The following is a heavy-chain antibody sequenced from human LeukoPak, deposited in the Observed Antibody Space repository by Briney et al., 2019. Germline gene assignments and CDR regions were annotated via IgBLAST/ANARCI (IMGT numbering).Heavy chain of an antibody. V-gene: IGHV4-61*01. J-gene: IGHJ4*02. D-gene: IGHD1-26*01. CDR3: ARAPRYSGGDY. CDR2: IYYSGST. Sequence: SETLSLTCTVSGGSVSSGSYYWSWIRQPPGEGLEWIGYIYYSGSTNYNPSLRSRVTISVDTSKNQFSLKLSSVTAADTAVYYCARAPRYSGGDYWGQGTLVTVSS. CDR1: GGSVSSGSYY.